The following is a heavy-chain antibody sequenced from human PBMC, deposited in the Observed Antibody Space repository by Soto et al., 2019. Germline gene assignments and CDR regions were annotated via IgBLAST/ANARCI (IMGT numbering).Heavy chain of an antibody. CDR2: IYYSGST. CDR3: ARGRGYSYHDS. J-gene: IGHJ4*02. Sequence: QVQLQESGPGLVKPSQTLSLTCTVSGGSISSGGYYWSWIRQHPGKGLEWIGYIYYSGSTYYNPSLESRLTIAVETAKNRFSLKLRSVTAADTAVYYCARGRGYSYHDSWGQGTLVTVSS. V-gene: IGHV4-31*03. D-gene: IGHD5-18*01. CDR1: GGSISSGGYY.